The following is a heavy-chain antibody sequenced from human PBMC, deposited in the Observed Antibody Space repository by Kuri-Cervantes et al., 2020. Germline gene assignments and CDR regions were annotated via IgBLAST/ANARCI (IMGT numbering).Heavy chain of an antibody. CDR1: GYSISSGYY. D-gene: IGHD1-26*01. CDR2: IYHSGST. CDR3: ARLIVGATDYAYYVDY. J-gene: IGHJ4*02. Sequence: GSLRLSCAVSGYSISSGYYWGWIRQPPGEGLEWIGSIYHSGSTYYNPSLKSRVTISVDTSKNQFSLKLSSVTAADTAVYYCARLIVGATDYAYYVDYWGQGTLVTVSS. V-gene: IGHV4-38-2*01.